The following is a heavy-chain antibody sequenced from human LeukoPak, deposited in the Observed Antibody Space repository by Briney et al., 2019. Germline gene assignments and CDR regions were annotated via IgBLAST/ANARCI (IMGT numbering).Heavy chain of an antibody. V-gene: IGHV1-8*01. D-gene: IGHD2-2*01. Sequence: ASVKVSCKASGYTFTNQDINWVRQATGQGLEWMGWMNPTSGNTGSAQKFQGRLTMTRDTSVSTAYMELSSLRSEDTAVYYCARGRYSNTWYVDIWGQGTLVTVYS. CDR3: ARGRYSNTWYVDI. J-gene: IGHJ4*02. CDR2: MNPTSGNT. CDR1: GYTFTNQD.